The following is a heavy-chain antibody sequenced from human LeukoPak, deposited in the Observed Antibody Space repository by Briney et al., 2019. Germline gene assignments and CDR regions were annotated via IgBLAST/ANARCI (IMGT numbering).Heavy chain of an antibody. CDR1: GGTFSSYA. Sequence: AASVKVSCKASGGTFSSYAISWVRQAPGQGLEWMGRIIPILGIANYAQKLQGRVTMTTDTSTSTAYMELRSLRSDDTAVYYCARDQELGHFDYWGQGTLVTVSS. J-gene: IGHJ4*02. D-gene: IGHD6-13*01. CDR2: IIPILGIA. CDR3: ARDQELGHFDY. V-gene: IGHV1-69*04.